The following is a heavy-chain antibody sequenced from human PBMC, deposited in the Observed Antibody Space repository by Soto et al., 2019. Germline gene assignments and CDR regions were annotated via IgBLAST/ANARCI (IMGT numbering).Heavy chain of an antibody. V-gene: IGHV4-59*01. J-gene: IGHJ5*02. CDR3: AGGGEVGGGPNCFDP. CDR1: GTSLSGAF. D-gene: IGHD3-16*01. Sequence: SETLSLICTVFGTSLSGAFWSWLRQSPGKGPESIGYVYSNGNTNYNPSLESRVTISIDMSKDQFYLQLTSVTAADTATYFCAGGGEVGGGPNCFDPWGQGTLVTVSS. CDR2: VYSNGNT.